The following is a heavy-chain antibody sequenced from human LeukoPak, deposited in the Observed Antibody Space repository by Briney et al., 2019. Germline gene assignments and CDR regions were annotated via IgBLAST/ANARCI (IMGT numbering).Heavy chain of an antibody. V-gene: IGHV4-39*07. Sequence: SETLSLTCTVSGGSISSSSYYWGWIRQPPGKGLEWIGNIYYSGNTCYSPSLKSRVTISVDTSKNQFSLKLSSVTAADTAVYYCARYSMGYGSGSSDAFDIWGQGTMVTVSS. CDR2: IYYSGNT. CDR1: GGSISSSSYY. J-gene: IGHJ3*02. D-gene: IGHD3-10*01. CDR3: ARYSMGYGSGSSDAFDI.